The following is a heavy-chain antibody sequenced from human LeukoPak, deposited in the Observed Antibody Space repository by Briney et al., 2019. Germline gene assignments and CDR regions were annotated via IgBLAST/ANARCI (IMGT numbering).Heavy chain of an antibody. V-gene: IGHV1-2*02. J-gene: IGHJ4*02. CDR3: ARGQNIAARHFDY. CDR1: GYTFTGYY. Sequence: ASVKVSCKASGYTFTGYYMHWVRQAPGQGLEWMGWINPNSGGTNYAQKFQGRVTMTRDTSISTAYMELSRLRSDDTAVYYCARGQNIAARHFDYRGQGTLVTVSS. CDR2: INPNSGGT. D-gene: IGHD6-6*01.